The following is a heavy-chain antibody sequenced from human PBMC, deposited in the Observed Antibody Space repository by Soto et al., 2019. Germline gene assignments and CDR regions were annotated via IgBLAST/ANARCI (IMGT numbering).Heavy chain of an antibody. J-gene: IGHJ4*02. CDR2: INAGNGNT. CDR3: ARGTVVTHFDY. CDR1: GYTFTSYA. D-gene: IGHD2-15*01. V-gene: IGHV1-3*05. Sequence: QVQLVQSGAEEKKPGASVKVSCKASGYTFTSYAMHWVRQAPGQRLEWMGWINAGNGNTKYSQKFQGRVTITRDTSATTAYMELSSLRSEDTAVYYCARGTVVTHFDYCGQGTLVTVSS.